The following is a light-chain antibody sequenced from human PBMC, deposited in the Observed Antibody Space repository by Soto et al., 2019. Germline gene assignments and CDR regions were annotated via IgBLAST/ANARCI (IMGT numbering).Light chain of an antibody. J-gene: IGKJ1*01. Sequence: DVVMTQSPLSLPVTLGQPAFISCRSSQSLIHSDGNTYLSWFQQRPGQSPRRLIYEVSDRDSGVPDRFTGSGSGTDFTLKISRVEAEDVGVYYCMQGTHWPWTFGQGTEVEIK. V-gene: IGKV2-30*02. CDR1: QSLIHSDGNTY. CDR2: EVS. CDR3: MQGTHWPWT.